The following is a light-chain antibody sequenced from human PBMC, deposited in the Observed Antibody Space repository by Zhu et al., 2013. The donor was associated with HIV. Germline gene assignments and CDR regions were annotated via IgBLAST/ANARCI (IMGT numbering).Light chain of an antibody. CDR2: DVS. J-gene: IGKJ1*01. V-gene: IGKV3-20*01. CDR1: QNIPDNF. CDR3: QQYTDSPT. Sequence: EIVLTQSPSTLSLSLGQTAILSCRASQNIPDNFLAWYQHKAGRPPRLLIYDVSHRAFGITDKFTGRGSGTDFSLTITQLEPDDFALYYCQQYTDSPTFGQGTKVEVK.